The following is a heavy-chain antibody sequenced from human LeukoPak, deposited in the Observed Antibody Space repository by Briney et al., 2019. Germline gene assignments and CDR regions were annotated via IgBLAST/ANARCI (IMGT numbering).Heavy chain of an antibody. CDR3: ARGRPASITMIVVVISAFDI. D-gene: IGHD3-22*01. CDR1: GFTFSSYS. Sequence: GALRLSCVASGFTFSSYSMNWVRQAPGRGLEGVSHICISSSYIYYADSVKGRFTICRDNAKNSLYLQMNSLRAEDTAVYYCARGRPASITMIVVVISAFDIWGQGTMVTVSS. CDR2: ICISSSYI. J-gene: IGHJ3*02. V-gene: IGHV3-21*01.